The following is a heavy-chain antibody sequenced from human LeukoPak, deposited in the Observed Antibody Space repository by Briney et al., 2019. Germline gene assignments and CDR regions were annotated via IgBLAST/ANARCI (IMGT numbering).Heavy chain of an antibody. CDR3: ARDPYDFWSGYYHYFDY. J-gene: IGHJ4*02. D-gene: IGHD3-3*01. V-gene: IGHV3-74*01. CDR1: GSTFSSYW. Sequence: GGSLRLSCAASGSTFSSYWVHWVRQAPGKGLVWVSRINTDGSSTNYADSVKGRFTISRDNARNTLFLQMNSLRAEDTAVYYCARDPYDFWSGYYHYFDYWGRGTLVTVSS. CDR2: INTDGSST.